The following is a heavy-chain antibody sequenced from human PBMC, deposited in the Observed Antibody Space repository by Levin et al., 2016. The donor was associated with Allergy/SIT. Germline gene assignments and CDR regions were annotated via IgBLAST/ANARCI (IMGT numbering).Heavy chain of an antibody. Sequence: VRQMPGKGLEWMGIIYPGDSDTRYSPSFQGQVTISADKSISTAYLQWSSLKASDTAMYYCARYTTVGSGSWVFDYWGQGTLVTVSS. J-gene: IGHJ4*02. CDR3: ARYTTVGSGSWVFDY. CDR2: IYPGDSDT. V-gene: IGHV5-51*01. D-gene: IGHD3-10*01.